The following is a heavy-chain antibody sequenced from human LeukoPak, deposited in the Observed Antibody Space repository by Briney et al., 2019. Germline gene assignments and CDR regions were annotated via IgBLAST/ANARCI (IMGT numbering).Heavy chain of an antibody. CDR3: ARDRAGSASSTSFDY. D-gene: IGHD6-6*01. CDR1: GDTFTTYG. Sequence: ASVRVSCMASGDTFTTYGIGWGGQAPGQGVEGRGWISTYNGNKKYAKTLQGRVTITKEKTRRRINMDLRSLISDDTAVYYCARDRAGSASSTSFDYWGQGTLVTVSS. CDR2: ISTYNGNK. V-gene: IGHV1-18*01. J-gene: IGHJ4*02.